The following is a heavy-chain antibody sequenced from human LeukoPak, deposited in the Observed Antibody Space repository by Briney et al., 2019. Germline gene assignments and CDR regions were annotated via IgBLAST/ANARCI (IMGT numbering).Heavy chain of an antibody. Sequence: SETLSLTCAVYGGSFSGYYWSWIRQPPGKGLEWIGEINHSGSTNYNPSLKSRVTISVDTSKNQFSLKLSSVTAADTAVYYCAKDRASGWSWEGSWFDPWGQGTLVTVSS. V-gene: IGHV4-34*01. D-gene: IGHD6-19*01. J-gene: IGHJ5*02. CDR2: INHSGST. CDR3: AKDRASGWSWEGSWFDP. CDR1: GGSFSGYY.